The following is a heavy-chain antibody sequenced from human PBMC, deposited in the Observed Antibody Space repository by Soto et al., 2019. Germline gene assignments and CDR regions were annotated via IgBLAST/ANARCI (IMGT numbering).Heavy chain of an antibody. Sequence: QVQLVQSGAEVKKPGSSVKVSCKASGGTFSSYAISWVRQAPGQGLEWMGGIIPIFGTANYAQKFQGRVKIPAXXSTSTAYMELSSLRSEDTAVYYCARSGAAAGYFDYWGQGTLVTVSS. V-gene: IGHV1-69*12. CDR2: IIPIFGTA. CDR3: ARSGAAAGYFDY. CDR1: GGTFSSYA. D-gene: IGHD6-13*01. J-gene: IGHJ4*02.